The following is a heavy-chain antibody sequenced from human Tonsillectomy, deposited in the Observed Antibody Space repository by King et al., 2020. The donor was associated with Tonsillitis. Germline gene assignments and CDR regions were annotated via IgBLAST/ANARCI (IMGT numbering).Heavy chain of an antibody. J-gene: IGHJ4*02. V-gene: IGHV3-23*04. D-gene: IGHD2-8*01. Sequence: VQLVESGGGLVQPGGSLRLSCAASGFTFSSYAMSWVRQAPGKGLEWVSGISGSGVSRYYADSVKGRITISRDNSKNTLYLQMNSLIAEDTAVFYFANDHGRGYCTNGVCYNFDYWGPGPLVTVSS. CDR2: ISGSGVSR. CDR1: GFTFSSYA. CDR3: ANDHGRGYCTNGVCYNFDY.